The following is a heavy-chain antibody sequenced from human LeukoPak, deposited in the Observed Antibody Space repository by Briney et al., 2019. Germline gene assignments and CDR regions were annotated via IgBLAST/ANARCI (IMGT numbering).Heavy chain of an antibody. D-gene: IGHD6-13*01. CDR2: VYYSGST. CDR3: AREYNSSRYFDC. Sequence: PSETLSLTCTVSGGSISSGGYYWSWIRQPPGKGLEWIGYVYYSGSTNYNPSLMGRVSMSVDTSKKQFSLKLSSVTAADTAVYYCAREYNSSRYFDCWGQGTLVTVSS. CDR1: GGSISSGGYY. V-gene: IGHV4-61*08. J-gene: IGHJ4*02.